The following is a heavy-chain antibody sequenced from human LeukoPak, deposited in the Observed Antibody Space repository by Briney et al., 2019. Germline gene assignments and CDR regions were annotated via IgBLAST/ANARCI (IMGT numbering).Heavy chain of an antibody. Sequence: GGSLRLSCAASGFTFSSYGMHWVRQAPGKGLEWVAVIWYDGSNKYYADSVKGRFTISRDNSKNTLYLQMNSLRAEDTAVYYCARAYCTSGWYWEFDYWGQGTLVTVSS. D-gene: IGHD6-19*01. CDR3: ARAYCTSGWYWEFDY. CDR1: GFTFSSYG. J-gene: IGHJ4*02. CDR2: IWYDGSNK. V-gene: IGHV3-33*01.